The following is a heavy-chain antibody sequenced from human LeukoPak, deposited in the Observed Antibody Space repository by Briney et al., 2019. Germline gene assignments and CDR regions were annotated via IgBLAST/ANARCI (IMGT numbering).Heavy chain of an antibody. J-gene: IGHJ4*02. Sequence: SVKVSCKASGGTFSTLDISWVRQAPGHGLEWMGGIIPLFGPANYARKFQDRVTIIADESTTTAYMELSSLRSEDTAVYYCARLGSGYDPGDFWGQGTLVTVST. CDR1: GGTFSTLD. CDR3: ARLGSGYDPGDF. V-gene: IGHV1-69*01. D-gene: IGHD5-12*01. CDR2: IIPLFGPA.